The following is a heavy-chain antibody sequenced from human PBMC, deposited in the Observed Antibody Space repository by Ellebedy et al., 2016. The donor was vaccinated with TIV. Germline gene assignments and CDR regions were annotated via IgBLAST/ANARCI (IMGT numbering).Heavy chain of an antibody. CDR1: GFTFSSYA. J-gene: IGHJ3*01. CDR2: ISSNGGST. V-gene: IGHV3-64D*06. CDR3: VKEPYDYVWGSYRYPT. D-gene: IGHD3-16*02. Sequence: GESLKISXSASGFTFSSYAMHWVRQAPGKGLEYVSAISSNGGSTYYADSVKGRFTISRDNSKNTLYLQMSSLRAEDTAVYYCVKEPYDYVWGSYRYPTWGQGTMVTVSS.